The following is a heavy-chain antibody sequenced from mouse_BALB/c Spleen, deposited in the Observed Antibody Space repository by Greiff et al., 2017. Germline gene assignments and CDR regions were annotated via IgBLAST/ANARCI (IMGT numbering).Heavy chain of an antibody. V-gene: IGHV4-1*02. J-gene: IGHJ2*01. Sequence: DVHLVESGGGLVQPGGSLKLSCAASGFDFSRYWMSWVRQAPGKGLEWIGEINPDSSTINYTPSLKDKFIISRDNAKNTLYLQMSKVRSEDTALYYCARRGPLGYFDYWGQGTTLTVSS. D-gene: IGHD6-1*01. CDR3: ARRGPLGYFDY. CDR1: GFDFSRYW. CDR2: INPDSSTI.